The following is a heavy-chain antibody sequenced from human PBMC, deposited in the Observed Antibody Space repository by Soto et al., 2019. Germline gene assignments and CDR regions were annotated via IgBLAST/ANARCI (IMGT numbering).Heavy chain of an antibody. CDR3: AKADSESGSRLNY. CDR1: GFTFSSYA. D-gene: IGHD3-10*01. Sequence: GGSLRLSCAASGFTFSSYAVSWVRQAPGKGLEWVSAISGSSGSTYYADSVKGRFTISRDNSKNTLYLQMNSLRAEDTAVYYCAKADSESGSRLNYWGQGTLVTVSS. CDR2: ISGSSGST. V-gene: IGHV3-23*01. J-gene: IGHJ4*02.